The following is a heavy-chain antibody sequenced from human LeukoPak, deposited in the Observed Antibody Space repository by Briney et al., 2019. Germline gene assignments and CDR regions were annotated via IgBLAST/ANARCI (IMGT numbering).Heavy chain of an antibody. J-gene: IGHJ4*02. V-gene: IGHV3-23*01. D-gene: IGHD2-15*01. Sequence: GGSLRLSCAGSGFTFSNYAMTWVRQAPGKGLEWVSVIGASGGTTYYADSVKGRFTISRDNSKGTLYLQMNSLRAEDTALYYCAKVGPYCMSNDCAHTLDCWGQGTLVTVSS. CDR2: IGASGGTT. CDR3: AKVGPYCMSNDCAHTLDC. CDR1: GFTFSNYA.